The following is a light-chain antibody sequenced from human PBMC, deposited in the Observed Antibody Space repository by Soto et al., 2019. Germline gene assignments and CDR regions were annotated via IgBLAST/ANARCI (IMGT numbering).Light chain of an antibody. Sequence: EIVLTQSPGTLSLSPGERATLSCMASQSVSNNYLAWYQQKPGQAPRLLIYGASNRATGIPDRFSGSGSGTDFTLTISRLEPEDSAVYYCQQYGSSGTFGQGTKVDIK. CDR1: QSVSNNY. CDR2: GAS. CDR3: QQYGSSGT. V-gene: IGKV3-20*01. J-gene: IGKJ1*01.